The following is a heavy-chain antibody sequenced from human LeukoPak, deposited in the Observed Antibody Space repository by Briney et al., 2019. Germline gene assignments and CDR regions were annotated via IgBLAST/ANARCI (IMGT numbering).Heavy chain of an antibody. J-gene: IGHJ4*02. CDR1: GYTFTGYY. CDR2: INPNSGT. CDR3: ARGKMNGDDFDY. Sequence: ASVKVSCKASGYTFTGYYIHWVRQAPGQGLDWMGWINPNSGTNYAQKFQGRVTMTGDTSISTAYMELSRLRSDDTAVYYCARGKMNGDDFDYWGQGTLVTVSS. D-gene: IGHD4-17*01. V-gene: IGHV1-2*02.